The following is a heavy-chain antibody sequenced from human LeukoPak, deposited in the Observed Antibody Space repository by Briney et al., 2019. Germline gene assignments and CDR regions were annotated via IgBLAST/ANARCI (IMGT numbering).Heavy chain of an antibody. CDR2: INSDGSSP. Sequence: PGGFLRLSCAASGFTFSTSWMHWVRQDPEKGLVWVSRINSDGSSPTYADSVGGRFTISRDNAKSTLYLQMNSLRVEDTAVYYCAKAYSSSYYNWFDPWGQGTLVTVSS. CDR1: GFTFSTSW. J-gene: IGHJ5*02. CDR3: AKAYSSSYYNWFDP. D-gene: IGHD1-26*01. V-gene: IGHV3-74*01.